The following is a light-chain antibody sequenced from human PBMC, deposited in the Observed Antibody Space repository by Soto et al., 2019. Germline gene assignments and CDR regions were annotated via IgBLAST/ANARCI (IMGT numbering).Light chain of an antibody. CDR1: ESISSW. CDR3: QQYNSYSRT. V-gene: IGKV1-5*01. Sequence: DIQMTQSPSTLSASVGDRVTITCRASESISSWLAWYQQKPGKAPKLLNYDAARLESVVPSRFSGSGSGTEFALPISSLQPDVFATYYCQQYNSYSRTFGQGTKV. J-gene: IGKJ1*01. CDR2: DAA.